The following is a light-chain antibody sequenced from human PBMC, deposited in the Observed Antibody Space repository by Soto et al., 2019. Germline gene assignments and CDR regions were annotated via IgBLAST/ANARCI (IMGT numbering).Light chain of an antibody. CDR1: QSVSSSY. V-gene: IGKV3-20*01. CDR2: DTS. CDR3: QHYGTSAL. Sequence: EIVLTQSPGTLSLSPGERATLSCRASQSVSSSYLAWYQQKPGQAPRLLIYDTSDRATGIHDKFSASGSGTDFTLTISRLEPEDFAVYYCQHYGTSALFGPGTKVDIK. J-gene: IGKJ3*01.